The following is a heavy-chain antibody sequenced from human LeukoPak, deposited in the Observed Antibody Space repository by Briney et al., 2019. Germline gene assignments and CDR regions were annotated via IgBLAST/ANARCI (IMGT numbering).Heavy chain of an antibody. V-gene: IGHV1-69*11. CDR3: ASGDPLR. J-gene: IGHJ4*02. D-gene: IGHD7-27*01. CDR2: IIPILGSA. CDR1: GGTFSSYA. Sequence: SVKVSCKASGGTFSSYAISWVRQAPGQGLEWMGWIIPILGSANYAQSFQGRVTMTADESTSTAYMELSRLRSDDTAVYYCASGDPLRWGQGTLVTVSS.